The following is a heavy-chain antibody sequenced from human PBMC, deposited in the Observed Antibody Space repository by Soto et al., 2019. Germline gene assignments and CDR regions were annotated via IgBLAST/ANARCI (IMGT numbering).Heavy chain of an antibody. J-gene: IGHJ4*02. CDR2: ITSSGSTI. V-gene: IGHV3-48*03. D-gene: IGHD3-16*02. CDR3: ARGNSPVNVF. Sequence: GGSLRLSCAASGFTFSSYEMNWVRQAPGKGLEWVSYITSSGSTIYYADSVKGRFTISRDNAKNSLYLQMNSLRAEDTAVYYCARGNSPVNVFWGQGTLVTVPS. CDR1: GFTFSSYE.